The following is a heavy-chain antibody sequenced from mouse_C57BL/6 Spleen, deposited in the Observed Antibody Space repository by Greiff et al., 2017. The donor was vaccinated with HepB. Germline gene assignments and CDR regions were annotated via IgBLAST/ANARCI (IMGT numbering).Heavy chain of an antibody. V-gene: IGHV14-3*01. CDR3: ARKPFYYDYDGGFAY. D-gene: IGHD2-4*01. CDR2: IDPANGNT. J-gene: IGHJ3*01. Sequence: VQLQQSVAELVRPGASVKLSCTASGFTIKNTYMHWVKQRPEQGLEWIGRIDPANGNTKYAPKFQGKATITADTSSNTAYLQLSRLTSVDTAIDYCARKPFYYDYDGGFAYWGQGTLVTVSA. CDR1: GFTIKNTY.